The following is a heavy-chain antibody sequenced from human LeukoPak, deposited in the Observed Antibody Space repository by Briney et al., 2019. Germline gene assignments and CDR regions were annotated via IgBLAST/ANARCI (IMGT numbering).Heavy chain of an antibody. D-gene: IGHD3-10*01. CDR3: ARERMVRGVISDFDY. Sequence: ASVKVSCKASGYTFTGYYMHWVRQAPGQGLEWMGWINPNSGGTNYAQKFQGRVTMTRDTSISTAYMELSRLRSDDTAVYYCARERMVRGVISDFDYWGQGTLVTVPS. J-gene: IGHJ4*02. V-gene: IGHV1-2*02. CDR2: INPNSGGT. CDR1: GYTFTGYY.